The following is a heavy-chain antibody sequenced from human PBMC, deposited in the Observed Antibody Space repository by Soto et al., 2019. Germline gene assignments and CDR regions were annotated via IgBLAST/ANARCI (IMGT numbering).Heavy chain of an antibody. CDR1: GYSISSSNW. CDR3: ARGQEGIVATH. V-gene: IGHV4-28*03. CDR2: IYYSGTT. D-gene: IGHD5-12*01. Sequence: SETLSLTCAVSGYSISSSNWWGWIRQPPGKGLEWIGYIYYSGTTYYNPSLRGRATISSDTSNNQFSLKLNSVTAADTAVYYCARGQEGIVATHWDQGALVTVSS. J-gene: IGHJ4*02.